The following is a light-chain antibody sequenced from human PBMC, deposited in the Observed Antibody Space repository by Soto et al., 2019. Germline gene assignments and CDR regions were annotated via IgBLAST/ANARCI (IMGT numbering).Light chain of an antibody. Sequence: DIQMTQSPSSLSASIGDRVTITCQASQDISNHLNWYQQKPGKAPKLLINDASTLETGVPSRFCGSGSGTDFTFTISSLQPEDIATYYCQQYDNLPSFGPGTKVDIK. CDR2: DAS. J-gene: IGKJ3*01. CDR1: QDISNH. V-gene: IGKV1-33*01. CDR3: QQYDNLPS.